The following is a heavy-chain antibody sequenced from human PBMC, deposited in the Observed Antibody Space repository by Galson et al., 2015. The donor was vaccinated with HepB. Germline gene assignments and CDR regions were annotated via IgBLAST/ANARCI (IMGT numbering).Heavy chain of an antibody. J-gene: IGHJ4*02. CDR1: GFTFSSHA. CDR3: AKDPHYYGSGSYYTTSNY. CDR2: ISGSGGST. V-gene: IGHV3-23*01. D-gene: IGHD3-10*01. Sequence: SLRLSCAASGFTFSSHAMSWVRQAPGKGLEWVSAISGSGGSTYYADSVKGRFTISRDNSKNTLYLQMNSLRAEDTAVYYCAKDPHYYGSGSYYTTSNYWSQGTLVTVSS.